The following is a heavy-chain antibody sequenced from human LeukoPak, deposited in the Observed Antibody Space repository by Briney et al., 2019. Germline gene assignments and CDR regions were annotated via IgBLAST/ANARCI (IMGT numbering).Heavy chain of an antibody. Sequence: PGGSLRLSCAASGFTFSNYVMSWVRQAPGKGLEWVSGISGSGGSTYYADSVKGRFTISRDNSKNTLYLQMNSLRAEDTALYYCAKSSYYDTSGSYREYYFDYWGQGALVTVSS. J-gene: IGHJ4*02. CDR3: AKSSYYDTSGSYREYYFDY. CDR1: GFTFSNYV. CDR2: ISGSGGST. V-gene: IGHV3-23*01. D-gene: IGHD3-22*01.